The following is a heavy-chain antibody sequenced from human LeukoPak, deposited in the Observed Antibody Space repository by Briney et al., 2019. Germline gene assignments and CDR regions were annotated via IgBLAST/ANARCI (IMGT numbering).Heavy chain of an antibody. D-gene: IGHD3-10*01. J-gene: IGHJ4*02. CDR3: AKGRGRGVITLFDY. CDR1: GFTFSSYA. Sequence: GGSLRLSCAASGFTFSSYAMTWVRQAPGKGLEWVSSITISGASTYYADSVKGRFTISRDNSKNSLYLQMNSLRTEDTALYYCAKGRGRGVITLFDYWGQGTLVTVSS. CDR2: ITISGAST. V-gene: IGHV3-23*01.